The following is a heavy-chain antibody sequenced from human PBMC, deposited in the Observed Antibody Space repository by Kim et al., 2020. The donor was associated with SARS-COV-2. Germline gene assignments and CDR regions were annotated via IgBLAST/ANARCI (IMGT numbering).Heavy chain of an antibody. D-gene: IGHD1-26*01. V-gene: IGHV1-69*13. CDR1: GCTFSSYA. CDR2: IIPIFGTA. J-gene: IGHJ4*02. Sequence: SVKVSCKASGCTFSSYAISWVRQAPGQGLEWMGGIIPIFGTANYAQKFQGRVTITADESTSTAYMELSSLRSEDTAVYYCARGKVGATTRFDYWGQGTLVTVSS. CDR3: ARGKVGATTRFDY.